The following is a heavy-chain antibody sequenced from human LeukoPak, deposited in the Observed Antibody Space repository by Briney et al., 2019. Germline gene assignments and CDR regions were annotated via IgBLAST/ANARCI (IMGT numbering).Heavy chain of an antibody. CDR3: AGDYGGDFDY. V-gene: IGHV4-39*02. CDR2: IFYSGST. Sequence: PSETLSLTCTVPGGSINSSSYYWGWIRQPPGKGLEWIGSIFYSGSTYYNPSLKSRVTISVDTSKNQFSLKLSSVTAADTAVYYCAGDYGGDFDYWGQGTLVTVSS. D-gene: IGHD4-23*01. CDR1: GGSINSSSYY. J-gene: IGHJ4*02.